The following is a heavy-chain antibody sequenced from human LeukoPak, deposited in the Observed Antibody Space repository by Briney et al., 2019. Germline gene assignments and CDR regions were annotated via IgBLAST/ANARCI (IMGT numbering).Heavy chain of an antibody. J-gene: IGHJ6*02. D-gene: IGHD3-10*01. CDR3: ARAGSGSYRYYYGMDV. CDR1: GYTFTSYG. V-gene: IGHV1-8*01. CDR2: MNPNSGNT. Sequence: ASVKVSCKASGYTFTSYGINWVRQATGQGLEWMGWMNPNSGNTGYAQKFQGRVTMTRNTSISTAYMELSSLRSEDTAVYYCARAGSGSYRYYYGMDVWGQGTTVTVSS.